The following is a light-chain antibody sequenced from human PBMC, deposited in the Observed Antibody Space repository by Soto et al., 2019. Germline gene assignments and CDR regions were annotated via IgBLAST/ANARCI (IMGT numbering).Light chain of an antibody. CDR2: GAS. CDR1: QSVRSN. V-gene: IGKV3-15*01. Sequence: MMTQSPATLSVSTGERVTLSCRASQSVRSNLAWYQQKPGQAPRLLIYGASTRATGLPARFSGSGSGTDFTLTISSLQSEDFAVYYCQQYNTWPPITFGQGTLLEI. J-gene: IGKJ5*01. CDR3: QQYNTWPPIT.